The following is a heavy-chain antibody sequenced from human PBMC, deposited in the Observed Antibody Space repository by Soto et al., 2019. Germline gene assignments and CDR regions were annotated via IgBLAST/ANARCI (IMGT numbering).Heavy chain of an antibody. CDR1: GFTFSNYG. Sequence: PGGSLRLSCAASGFTFSNYGMHSVRQAPGKGLEWVAVISDDGVSRYYADSVQGRFTISRDNSESVVLLQMNSLRPDDTALYFCARAYYFGSGTSYTLYYWGQGTQVTVSS. CDR2: ISDDGVSR. J-gene: IGHJ4*02. V-gene: IGHV3-30*03. D-gene: IGHD3-10*01. CDR3: ARAYYFGSGTSYTLYY.